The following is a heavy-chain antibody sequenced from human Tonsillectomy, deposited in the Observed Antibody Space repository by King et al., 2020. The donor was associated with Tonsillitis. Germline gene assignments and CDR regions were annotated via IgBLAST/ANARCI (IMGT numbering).Heavy chain of an antibody. Sequence: EVQLVESGGGLVQPGGSLRLSCAASGFTFSSYAMSWVRQAPGKGLEWVSAISGSGGSTYYADSVKGRVTISRDNSKNTLYLPMNSLRAEDTAVYYCAKDHRWEHRYFDYGGQGTLVTVSS. CDR1: GFTFSSYA. D-gene: IGHD1-26*01. CDR3: AKDHRWEHRYFDY. CDR2: ISGSGGST. J-gene: IGHJ4*02. V-gene: IGHV3-23*04.